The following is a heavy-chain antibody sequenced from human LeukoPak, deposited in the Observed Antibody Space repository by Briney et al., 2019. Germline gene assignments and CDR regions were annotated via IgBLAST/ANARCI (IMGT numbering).Heavy chain of an antibody. V-gene: IGHV1-2*02. J-gene: IGHJ4*02. CDR3: ARVRLDFWSGSTNYYFDY. D-gene: IGHD3-3*01. CDR1: GYTFTGYY. CDR2: INPNSGGT. Sequence: GASVKVSCKASGYTFTGYYMHWVRQAPGQGLEWMGWINPNSGGTNYAQKFLGRVTMTRDTSISTAYMELSRLRSDDTAVYYCARVRLDFWSGSTNYYFDYWGQGTLVTVSS.